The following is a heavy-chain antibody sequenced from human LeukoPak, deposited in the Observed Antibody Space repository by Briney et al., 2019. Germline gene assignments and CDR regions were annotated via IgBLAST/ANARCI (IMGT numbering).Heavy chain of an antibody. CDR3: ARGSRYYYYMDV. Sequence: PSENLSLTCTVSGGSISSGSYYWSWIRQPAGKGLEWIGRIYTSGSTNYNPSLKSRVTISVDTSKNQFSLKLSSVTAADTAVYYCARGSRYYYYMDVWGKGTTVTVSS. CDR2: IYTSGST. D-gene: IGHD3-10*01. CDR1: GGSISSGSYY. J-gene: IGHJ6*03. V-gene: IGHV4-61*02.